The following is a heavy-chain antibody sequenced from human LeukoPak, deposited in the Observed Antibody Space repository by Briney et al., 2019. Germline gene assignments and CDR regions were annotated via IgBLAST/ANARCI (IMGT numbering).Heavy chain of an antibody. CDR3: ASARFIAVAGTYYFDY. V-gene: IGHV6-1*01. CDR2: TYYRSKWYN. J-gene: IGHJ4*02. Sequence: DFKCLGRTYYRSKWYNDYAVSVKSRITINPDTSKNQFSLQLNSVTPEDTAVYYCASARFIAVAGTYYFDYWGRGTLVTVSS. D-gene: IGHD6-19*01.